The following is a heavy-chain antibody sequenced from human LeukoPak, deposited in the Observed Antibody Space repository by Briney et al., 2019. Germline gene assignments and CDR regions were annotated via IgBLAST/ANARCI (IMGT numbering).Heavy chain of an antibody. Sequence: SETLSLTCTVSGGSISSGGYYWSWIRQHPGKGLEWIGYIYYSGSTYYNPSLKSRVTISVDTSKNQFSLKLSSVTAADTAVYYCARAGLFDYYGSGSYYSAYFDYWGQGILVTVSS. CDR3: ARAGLFDYYGSGSYYSAYFDY. CDR1: GGSISSGGYY. J-gene: IGHJ4*02. D-gene: IGHD3-10*01. V-gene: IGHV4-31*03. CDR2: IYYSGST.